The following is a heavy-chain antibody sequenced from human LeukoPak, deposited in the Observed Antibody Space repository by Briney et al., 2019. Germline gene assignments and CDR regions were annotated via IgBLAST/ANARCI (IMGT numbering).Heavy chain of an antibody. CDR1: GDSISSGTYY. CDR3: ARDSVGQWLDY. V-gene: IGHV4-61*02. CDR2: IYTSGST. D-gene: IGHD6-19*01. J-gene: IGHJ4*02. Sequence: PSETLSLTCTVSGDSISSGTYYWSWIRQPAGKGLEWIGRIYTSGSTNYNPSLKSRVTISVDTSKNQFSLKLSSVTAADTAVYYCARDSVGQWLDYWGQGTLVTVSS.